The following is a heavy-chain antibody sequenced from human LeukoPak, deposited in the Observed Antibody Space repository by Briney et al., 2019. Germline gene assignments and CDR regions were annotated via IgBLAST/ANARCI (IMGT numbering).Heavy chain of an antibody. V-gene: IGHV3-23*01. Sequence: GGSLRLSCAASGFIFSNYAMSWVRQAPGKGLEWVSAITDSGGSTYYADSVQGRFTISRDNSKNTLYLQVNSLRAEDTAVYHCAKGQGYSTSGWYFDYWGHGTLVTVSS. CDR2: ITDSGGST. J-gene: IGHJ4*01. CDR1: GFIFSNYA. D-gene: IGHD2-2*01. CDR3: AKGQGYSTSGWYFDY.